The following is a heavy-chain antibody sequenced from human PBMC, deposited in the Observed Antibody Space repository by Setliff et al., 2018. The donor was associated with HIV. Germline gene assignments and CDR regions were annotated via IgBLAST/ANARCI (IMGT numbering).Heavy chain of an antibody. Sequence: ASVKVSCKASGYTFTGYYMHWVRQAPGQGLEWMGWINPNSGGTNYAQKFQGRVTMTRDTSISTAYMELSRLRSEDTAVYYCAGWELQPSPRYFQHWGQGTLVTVSS. V-gene: IGHV1-2*02. CDR3: AGWELQPSPRYFQH. J-gene: IGHJ1*01. CDR1: GYTFTGYY. D-gene: IGHD1-26*01. CDR2: INPNSGGT.